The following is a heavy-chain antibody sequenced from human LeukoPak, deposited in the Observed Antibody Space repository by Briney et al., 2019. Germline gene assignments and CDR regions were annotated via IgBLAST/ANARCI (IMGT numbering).Heavy chain of an antibody. CDR2: MNPNSGNT. CDR1: GYTFTSYE. D-gene: IGHD1-26*01. J-gene: IGHJ6*02. Sequence: ASVKVSCKASGYTFTSYEINWVRQATGQGLEWMGLMNPNSGNTGYAQKFQGRVTMTRNTSISTAYMELSSLRSEDTAVYYCARGGVGPARYYYYGMDVWGQGTTVTVSS. CDR3: ARGGVGPARYYYYGMDV. V-gene: IGHV1-8*01.